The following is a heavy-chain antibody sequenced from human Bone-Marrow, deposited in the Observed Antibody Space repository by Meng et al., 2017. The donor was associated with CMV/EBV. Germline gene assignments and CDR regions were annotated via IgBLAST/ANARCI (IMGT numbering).Heavy chain of an antibody. CDR3: ARGRGIVGTIVQYYFDY. V-gene: IGHV3-30-3*01. CDR2: ISYDGSNK. D-gene: IGHD5-12*01. CDR1: GFTFSSYA. Sequence: GGSLRLSCAASGFTFSSYAMHWVRQAPGKGLEWVAVISYDGSNKYYADSVKGRFTISRDNSKNTLYLQMNSLRAEDTAVYYCARGRGIVGTIVQYYFDYWGQGTLVTVSS. J-gene: IGHJ4*02.